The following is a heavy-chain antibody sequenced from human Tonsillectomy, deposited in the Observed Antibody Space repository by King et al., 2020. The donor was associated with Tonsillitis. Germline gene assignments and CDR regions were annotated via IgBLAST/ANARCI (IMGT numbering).Heavy chain of an antibody. D-gene: IGHD3/OR15-3a*01. V-gene: IGHV4-34*01. CDR1: GGSFSGFS. CDR3: ARGEYDFWSGYYDYFDH. J-gene: IGHJ4*02. Sequence: VQLQQWGAGLLKPSEPLSLICAVYGGSFSGFSWSWIRQSPGKGLEWIGKISHSGSTNYNPSLKSRVTMSVDTSENQFSLKLSSVTAADTAVYYCARGEYDFWSGYYDYFDHWGQGTLVTVSS. CDR2: ISHSGST.